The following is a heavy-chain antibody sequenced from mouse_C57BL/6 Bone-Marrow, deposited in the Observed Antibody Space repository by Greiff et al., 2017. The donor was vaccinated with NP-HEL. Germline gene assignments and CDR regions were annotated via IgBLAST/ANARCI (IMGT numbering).Heavy chain of an antibody. D-gene: IGHD1-1*01. J-gene: IGHJ2*01. Sequence: EVKLVESGGGLVKPGGSLKLSCAASGFTFSSYAMSWVRQTPEKRLEWVATISDGGSYTYYPDNVKGRFTISRDNAKNNLYLQMSHLKSEDTAMYYCARDRGGSSVFDYWGQGTTLTVSS. CDR2: ISDGGSYT. CDR1: GFTFSSYA. V-gene: IGHV5-4*01. CDR3: ARDRGGSSVFDY.